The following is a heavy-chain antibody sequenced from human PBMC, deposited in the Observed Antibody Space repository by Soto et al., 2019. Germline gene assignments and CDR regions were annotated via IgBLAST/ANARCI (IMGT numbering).Heavy chain of an antibody. D-gene: IGHD4-17*01. CDR1: GYTFTSYY. CDR2: INPSGGST. Sequence: GASVKVSCKASGYTFTSYYMHWVRQAPGQGLEWMGIINPSGGSTSYAQKFQGRVTMTRDTSTSTVYMELSSLRSEDTAVYYCARDRSDYGDYFSVPRGFDIWGQGTMVTVSS. CDR3: ARDRSDYGDYFSVPRGFDI. V-gene: IGHV1-46*01. J-gene: IGHJ3*02.